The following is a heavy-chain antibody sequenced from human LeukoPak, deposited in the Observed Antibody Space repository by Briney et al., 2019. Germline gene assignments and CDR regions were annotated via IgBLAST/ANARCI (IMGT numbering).Heavy chain of an antibody. CDR1: GFTFSSYG. J-gene: IGHJ4*02. V-gene: IGHV3-48*04. CDR2: ISKTGSTK. D-gene: IGHD4-23*01. CDR3: AREDYGGTNFDY. Sequence: GRSLRLSCAASGFTFSSYGMHWVRQAPGKGLEWVSQISKTGSTKYYSDSVQGRFTISRDNVKNSVSLQMKSLSAEDAAVYYCAREDYGGTNFDYWGQGALVAVSS.